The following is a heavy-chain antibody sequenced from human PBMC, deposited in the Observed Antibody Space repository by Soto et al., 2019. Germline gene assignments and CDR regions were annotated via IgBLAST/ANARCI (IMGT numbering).Heavy chain of an antibody. CDR3: ARETVRGVISYYFDY. Sequence: SETLSLTCTVSGGSISSGDYYWSWIRQPPGKGLEWIGYIYYSGSTYYNPSLKSRVTISVDTSKNQFSLKLSSVTAADTAVYYCARETVRGVISYYFDYWGQGTLVTVSS. J-gene: IGHJ4*02. CDR1: GGSISSGDYY. CDR2: IYYSGST. D-gene: IGHD3-10*01. V-gene: IGHV4-30-4*01.